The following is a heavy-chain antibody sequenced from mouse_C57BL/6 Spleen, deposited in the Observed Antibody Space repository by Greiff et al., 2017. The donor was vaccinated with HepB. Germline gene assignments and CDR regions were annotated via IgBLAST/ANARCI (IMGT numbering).Heavy chain of an antibody. Sequence: QVQLKESGAELVRPGTSVKVSCKASGYAFTNYLIEWVKQRPGQGLEWIGVINPGSGGTNYNEKCKGKATLTADKSSSTAYMQLSSLTSEDSAVYFCARDLDGGYAMDYWGQGTSVTVSS. CDR3: ARDLDGGYAMDY. J-gene: IGHJ4*01. V-gene: IGHV1-54*01. CDR1: GYAFTNYL. CDR2: INPGSGGT.